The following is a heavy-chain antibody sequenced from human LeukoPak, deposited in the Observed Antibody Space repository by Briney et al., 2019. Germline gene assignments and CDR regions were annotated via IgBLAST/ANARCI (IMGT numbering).Heavy chain of an antibody. J-gene: IGHJ4*02. CDR3: ARDPYDSSGYPMGY. D-gene: IGHD3-22*01. CDR1: GFTFRSYA. CDR2: ISYDASNK. V-gene: IGHV3-30-3*01. Sequence: AGGSLRLSCAASGFTFRSYAVHWVRQAPGKGLEWVAGISYDASNKYYADSVKGRFTISRDNSKNTLSLQTNSLRAEDTAVYYCARDPYDSSGYPMGYWGQGTLVTVSS.